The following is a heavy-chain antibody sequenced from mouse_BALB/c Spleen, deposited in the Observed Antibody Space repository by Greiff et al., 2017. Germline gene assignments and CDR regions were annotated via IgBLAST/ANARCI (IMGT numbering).Heavy chain of an antibody. CDR3: ARGPYYYGSSYPWFAY. CDR1: GFTFSSFG. J-gene: IGHJ3*01. CDR2: ISSGSSTI. D-gene: IGHD1-1*01. Sequence: EVQLVESGGGLVQPGGSRKLSCAASGFTFSSFGMHWVRQAPEKGLEWVAYISSGSSTIYYPDSVKGRFTISRDNARNILYLQMSSLRSEDTAMYYCARGPYYYGSSYPWFAYWGQGTLVTVSA. V-gene: IGHV5-17*02.